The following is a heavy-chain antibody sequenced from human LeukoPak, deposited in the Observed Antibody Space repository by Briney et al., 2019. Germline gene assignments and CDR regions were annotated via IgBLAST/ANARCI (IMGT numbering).Heavy chain of an antibody. CDR3: ARDLGGYTLDYYFDY. J-gene: IGHJ4*02. CDR2: IYYSGST. CDR1: GGSISSSSYY. V-gene: IGHV4-39*07. Sequence: SETLSLTCTVSGGSISSSSYYWGWIRQPPGKGLEWIGSIYYSGSTYYNPSLKSRVTISVDTSKNQFSLKLSSVTAADTAVYYCARDLGGYTLDYYFDYWGQGTLVTVSS. D-gene: IGHD5-12*01.